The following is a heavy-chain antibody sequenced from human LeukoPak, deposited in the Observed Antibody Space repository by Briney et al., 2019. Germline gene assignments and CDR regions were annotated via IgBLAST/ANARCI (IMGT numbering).Heavy chain of an antibody. V-gene: IGHV3-66*02. J-gene: IGHJ6*02. D-gene: IGHD3-10*01. CDR3: ARDLPMVVSYYGMDV. CDR1: GFTVSSNY. Sequence: GGSLRLSCAASGFTVSSNYVSWVRQAPGKGLEWVSVIYSGGSTYYADSVKGRFTISRDNSKNTLYLQMNSLRAEDTAVYYCARDLPMVVSYYGMDVWGQGTTVTVSS. CDR2: IYSGGST.